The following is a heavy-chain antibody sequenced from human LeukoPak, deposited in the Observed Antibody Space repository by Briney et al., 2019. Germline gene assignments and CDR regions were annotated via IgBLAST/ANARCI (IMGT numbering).Heavy chain of an antibody. V-gene: IGHV3-9*03. CDR1: GFTFDDYA. CDR3: TKDRGSRQWLVAPDY. Sequence: GRSLRLSCAASGFTFDDYAMHWVRQAPGKGLERVSGISWNSGSIDYAGSVKGRFTISRDNAKNSLYLQMNSLRAEDMALYYCTKDRGSRQWLVAPDYWGQGTLVTVSS. D-gene: IGHD6-19*01. J-gene: IGHJ4*02. CDR2: ISWNSGSI.